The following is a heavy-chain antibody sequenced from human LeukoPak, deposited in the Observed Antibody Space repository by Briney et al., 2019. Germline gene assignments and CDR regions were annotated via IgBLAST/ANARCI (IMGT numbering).Heavy chain of an antibody. V-gene: IGHV4-34*01. CDR3: ARVGYYGSSGYPDY. CDR1: GGSFSGYY. Sequence: SETLSLTCAVYGGSFSGYYWSWIRQPPGKGLEWIGEINHSGSTNYNPSLKSRVTISVDTSKNQFSLKLTSVTAADTAVYYCARVGYYGSSGYPDYWGQGTLVTVSS. CDR2: INHSGST. J-gene: IGHJ4*02. D-gene: IGHD3-22*01.